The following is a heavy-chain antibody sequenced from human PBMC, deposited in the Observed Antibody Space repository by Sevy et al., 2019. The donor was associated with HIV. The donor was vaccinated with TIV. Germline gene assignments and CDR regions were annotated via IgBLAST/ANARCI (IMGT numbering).Heavy chain of an antibody. CDR2: VSYDGSNT. CDR3: ARFPPQRAFDI. Sequence: GGSLRLSCEAFGFAFSDYAMHWVRQVPDKGLEWLAVVSYDGSNTSYADSVKGRFTVSRDNSKNTLYLQMNSLRRDDTAAFYCARFPPQRAFDIWGQGTTVTVSS. J-gene: IGHJ3*02. CDR1: GFAFSDYA. V-gene: IGHV3-30-3*01.